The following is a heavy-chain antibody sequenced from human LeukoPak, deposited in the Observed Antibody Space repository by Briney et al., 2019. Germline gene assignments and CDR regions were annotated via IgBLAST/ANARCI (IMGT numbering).Heavy chain of an antibody. V-gene: IGHV3-21*05. CDR2: INLDGTDI. D-gene: IGHD6-6*01. CDR3: AGDGVGALPGDAFDI. Sequence: GGSPRLSCAASGFSFSTHSMNWVREAPGKGLEWISFINLDGTDIHYGESVKGRSTISRDNAKNSLYLQMHTLRAEDTAVYYCAGDGVGALPGDAFDIWSQGTLVTVSS. J-gene: IGHJ3*02. CDR1: GFSFSTHS.